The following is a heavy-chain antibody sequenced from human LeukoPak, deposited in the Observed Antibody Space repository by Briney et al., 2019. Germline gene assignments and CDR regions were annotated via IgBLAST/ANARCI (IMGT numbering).Heavy chain of an antibody. CDR3: AKGSPNYDIFSPFDY. CDR1: GGSFSGYY. V-gene: IGHV4-34*01. Sequence: KPSETLSLTCAVYGGSFSGYYWSWIRQPPGKGLEWIGEINHSGSTNYNPSLKSRVTISVDTSKNQFSLKLSSVTAADTAVYYCAKGSPNYDIFSPFDYWGQGTLVTVSS. CDR2: INHSGST. J-gene: IGHJ4*02. D-gene: IGHD3-22*01.